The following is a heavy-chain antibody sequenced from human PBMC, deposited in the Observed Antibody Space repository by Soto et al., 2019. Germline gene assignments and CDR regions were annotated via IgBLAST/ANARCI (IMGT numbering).Heavy chain of an antibody. CDR2: ITGSGDST. CDR1: GFTFSSYA. V-gene: IGHV3-23*01. J-gene: IGHJ2*01. Sequence: PGGSLRLSCAASGFTFSSYAMSWVRQAPGKGLEWVSAITGSGDSTYYADSVKGRFTISRDNAKNSLYLQMNSLRAEDTAVYYCARDSRYSSGFYWYFDLWGRGTLVTVSS. D-gene: IGHD6-19*01. CDR3: ARDSRYSSGFYWYFDL.